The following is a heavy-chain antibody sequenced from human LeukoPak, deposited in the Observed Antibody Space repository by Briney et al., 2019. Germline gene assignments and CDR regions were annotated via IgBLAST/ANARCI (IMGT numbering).Heavy chain of an antibody. D-gene: IGHD3-3*01. CDR2: IWYDGSNK. CDR1: GFTFSSYG. J-gene: IGHJ4*02. V-gene: IGHV3-33*01. Sequence: PGRSLRLSCAASGFTFSSYGMHWVRQAPGKGLEWVAVIWYDGSNKYYADSVKGRFTISRDNSKNTLYLQMNSLRAEDTAVYYCARGSPFRLRFLEWSPTFDYWGQGTLVTVSS. CDR3: ARGSPFRLRFLEWSPTFDY.